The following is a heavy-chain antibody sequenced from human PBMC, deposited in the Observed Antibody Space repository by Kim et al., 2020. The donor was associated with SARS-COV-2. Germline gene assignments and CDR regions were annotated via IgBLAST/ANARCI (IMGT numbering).Heavy chain of an antibody. D-gene: IGHD3-10*01. CDR3: AKSLYGGLDY. V-gene: IGHV3-23*01. CDR2: IGGSGASP. CDR1: GFTFSGYA. Sequence: GGSLRLSCTASGFTFSGYAMSWVRQAPGKGLEWVSGIGGSGASPNHADSVKGRFTISRDNSKNMLYLQMNSLRAEDTAIYYCAKSLYGGLDYWGQGTLVTVSS. J-gene: IGHJ4*02.